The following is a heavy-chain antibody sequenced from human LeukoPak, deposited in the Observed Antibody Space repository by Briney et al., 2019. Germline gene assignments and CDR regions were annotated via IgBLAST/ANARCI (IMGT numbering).Heavy chain of an antibody. V-gene: IGHV1-69*01. J-gene: IGHJ4*02. CDR3: AKDNIRIVVAGTIDY. CDR1: GGTFSSYA. CDR2: IIPIFGTA. Sequence: SVKVSCKASGGTFSSYAISWVRQAPGQGLEWMGGIIPIFGTANYAQKFQGRVTITADESTSTAYMELSSLRSEDTAVYYCAKDNIRIVVAGTIDYWGQGTLVTVSS. D-gene: IGHD6-19*01.